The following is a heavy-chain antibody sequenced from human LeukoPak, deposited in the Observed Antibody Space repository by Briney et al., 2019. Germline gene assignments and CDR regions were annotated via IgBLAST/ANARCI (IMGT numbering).Heavy chain of an antibody. CDR1: VVSGFTFSSYA. CDR2: ISGSGAST. D-gene: IGHD3-10*01. J-gene: IGHJ4*02. CDR3: AREGYYGSGSPPSLYFDY. V-gene: IGHV3-23*01. Sequence: GGSLRLSCAASVVSGFTFSSYAVSWVRQAPGKGLEWVSGISGSGASTYYADSVKGRFTISRDNSRSTLYLQMNSLRPEDTAIYYCAREGYYGSGSPPSLYFDYWGQGTLVTVSS.